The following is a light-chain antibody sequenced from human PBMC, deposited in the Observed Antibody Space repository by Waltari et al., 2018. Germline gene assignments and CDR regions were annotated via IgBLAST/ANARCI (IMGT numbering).Light chain of an antibody. CDR1: SSNIGSNT. CDR2: GND. CDR3: AAWDESLKGWV. V-gene: IGLV1-44*01. J-gene: IGLJ3*02. Sequence: QSVLTRPPSLSGTPGQRVTISCSGSSSNIGSNTVDWYQVLPGTAPKLLIHGNDQRPSGVPDRFSGSKFGASGSLAISGLQPEDESEYYCAAWDESLKGWVFGGGTRLTVL.